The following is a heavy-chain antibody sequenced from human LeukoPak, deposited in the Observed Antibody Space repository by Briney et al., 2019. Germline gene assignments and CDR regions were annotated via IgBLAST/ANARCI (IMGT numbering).Heavy chain of an antibody. D-gene: IGHD6-13*01. CDR3: AREGFTDSSSSGWFDP. Sequence: SETLSLTCIVSGGSISSSYWSWIRQPAGKGLEWIGRIYLSGSTNYNPSLKSRVTMSVDTSKNQFSLKLTSVTAADAAVYYCAREGFTDSSSSGWFDPWGQGTLVTVSS. CDR1: GGSISSSY. CDR2: IYLSGST. J-gene: IGHJ5*02. V-gene: IGHV4-4*07.